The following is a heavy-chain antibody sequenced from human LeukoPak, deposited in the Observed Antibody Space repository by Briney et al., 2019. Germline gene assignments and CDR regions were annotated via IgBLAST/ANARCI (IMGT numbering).Heavy chain of an antibody. J-gene: IGHJ4*02. V-gene: IGHV4-59*08. CDR1: GGSISSYY. D-gene: IGHD1-26*01. CDR3: AAGFGGRSDF. CDR2: IYYSGST. Sequence: SETLSLTCTVSGGSISSYYWSWIRQPPGKGLEWIGYIYYSGSTNYNPSLKSRVTISVDTSKNQFSLKLRSVTAADTAVYYCAAGFGGRSDFWGQGTLVTVSS.